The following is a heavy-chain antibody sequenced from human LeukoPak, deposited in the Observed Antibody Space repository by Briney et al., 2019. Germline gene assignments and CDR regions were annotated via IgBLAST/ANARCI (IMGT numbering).Heavy chain of an antibody. CDR2: ISGSGGST. CDR1: GFTFSSYA. J-gene: IGHJ4*02. CDR3: AKDPTYGSGSYVFDY. D-gene: IGHD3-10*01. V-gene: IGHV3-23*01. Sequence: PGASLRLSCAASGFTFSSYAMSWVRQAPGKGLGWDSAISGSGGSTYYADSVKGRFTISRDNSKNTLYLQMNSLRAEDTAVYYCAKDPTYGSGSYVFDYWGQGTLVTVSS.